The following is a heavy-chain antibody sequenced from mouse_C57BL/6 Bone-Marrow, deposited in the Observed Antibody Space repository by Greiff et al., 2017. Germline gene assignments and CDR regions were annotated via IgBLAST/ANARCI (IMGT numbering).Heavy chain of an antibody. CDR1: GYSITSGYY. J-gene: IGHJ3*01. Sequence: VQLQQSGPGLVKPSQSLSLTCSVTGYSITSGYYWNWIRQFPGNKLEWMGYISYDGSNNYNPSLKNRISITRDTSKNQFFLKLNSVTTEDTATYYCARVIYDGYYGFAYWGQGTLVTVSA. CDR2: ISYDGSN. D-gene: IGHD2-3*01. CDR3: ARVIYDGYYGFAY. V-gene: IGHV3-6*01.